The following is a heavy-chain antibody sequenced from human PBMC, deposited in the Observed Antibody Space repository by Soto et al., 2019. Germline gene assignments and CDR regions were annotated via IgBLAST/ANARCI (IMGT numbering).Heavy chain of an antibody. D-gene: IGHD5-12*01. CDR3: ARHPHVDIVARRYPVENWFDP. CDR2: IYPGDSDT. V-gene: IGHV5-51*01. Sequence: PGESLKISCKGSGYSFTSYWIGWVRQMPGKGLEWMGIIYPGDSDTRYSPSFQGQVTISADKSISTAYLQWSSLKASDTAMYYCARHPHVDIVARRYPVENWFDPWGKGTLVTVSS. J-gene: IGHJ5*02. CDR1: GYSFTSYW.